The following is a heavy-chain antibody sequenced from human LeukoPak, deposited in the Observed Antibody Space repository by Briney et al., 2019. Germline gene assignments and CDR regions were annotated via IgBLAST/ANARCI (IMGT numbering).Heavy chain of an antibody. J-gene: IGHJ4*02. CDR2: SGST. V-gene: IGHV4-38-2*02. CDR3: ARGYDYVWGSYRLDY. CDR1: GYSISSGYY. D-gene: IGHD3-16*02. Sequence: KPSETLSLTCTVSGYSISSGYYWGWIRQPPGKGLEWIGSGSTYYNPSLKSRVTISVDTSKNQFSLKLSSVTAADTAVYYCARGYDYVWGSYRLDYWGQGTLVTVSS.